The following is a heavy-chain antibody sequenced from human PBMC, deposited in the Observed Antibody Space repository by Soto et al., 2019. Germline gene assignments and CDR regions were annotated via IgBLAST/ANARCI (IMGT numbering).Heavy chain of an antibody. J-gene: IGHJ4*02. CDR3: ARDPSEYYFDY. CDR1: GFAFSNYW. Sequence: PXXSLRLSCAASGFAFSNYWMHWVRQAPGKGLVWVSRISSDGSSTTYADSVKGRFTISRDNAKNTLNLQMNSLRAEDTAVYYCARDPSEYYFDYWGQGTLVTVSS. CDR2: ISSDGSST. V-gene: IGHV3-74*01.